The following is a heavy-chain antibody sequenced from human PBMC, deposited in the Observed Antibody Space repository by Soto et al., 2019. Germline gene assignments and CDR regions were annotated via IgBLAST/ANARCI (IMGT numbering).Heavy chain of an antibody. J-gene: IGHJ6*02. CDR1: GYTFTGYY. Sequence: ASVKVSCKASGYTFTGYYMHWLRQAPGQGLEWMGWINPNSGGTNYAQKFQGRVTMTRDTSISTAYMELSRLRSDDTAVYYCARDRDSSSSPYYYYYYGMDVWGQGTTVTVSS. V-gene: IGHV1-2*02. CDR2: INPNSGGT. D-gene: IGHD6-6*01. CDR3: ARDRDSSSSPYYYYYYGMDV.